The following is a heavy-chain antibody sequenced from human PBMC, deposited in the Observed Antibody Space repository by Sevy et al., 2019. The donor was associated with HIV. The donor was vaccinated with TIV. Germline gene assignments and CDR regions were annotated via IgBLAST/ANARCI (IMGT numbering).Heavy chain of an antibody. CDR2: ISSSSSTI. Sequence: GGSLRLSCAASGFSVSGNYMTWVRQAPGKGLEWVSYISSSSSTIYYADSVKGRFTISRDNAKNSLYLQMNSLRAEDTAVYYCAREGYCSGGSCPRDYYYGMDVWGQGTTVTVSS. J-gene: IGHJ6*02. V-gene: IGHV3-48*01. CDR1: GFSVSGNY. D-gene: IGHD2-15*01. CDR3: AREGYCSGGSCPRDYYYGMDV.